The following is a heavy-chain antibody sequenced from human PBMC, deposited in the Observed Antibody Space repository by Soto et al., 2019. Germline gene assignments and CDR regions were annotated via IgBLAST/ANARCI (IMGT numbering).Heavy chain of an antibody. CDR1: GGSISSGDYY. D-gene: IGHD5-12*01. CDR3: ARDAMRRGGYDYYYYYYGMDV. Sequence: QVQLQESGPGLVKPSQTLSLTCTVSGGSISSGDYYWSWIRQPPGKGLAWIGYIYYSGSTYYNPSLKSRVTISVDTSKNHFSLKLSAVTAADTAVYSCARDAMRRGGYDYYYYYYGMDVWGQGTTVTVSS. V-gene: IGHV4-30-4*01. J-gene: IGHJ6*02. CDR2: IYYSGST.